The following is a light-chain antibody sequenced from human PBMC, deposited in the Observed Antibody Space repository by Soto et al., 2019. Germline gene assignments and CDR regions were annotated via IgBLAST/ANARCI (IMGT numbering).Light chain of an antibody. J-gene: IGKJ4*01. CDR3: QQSHSSPLS. CDR1: PNIDNY. CDR2: SAS. V-gene: IGKV1-39*01. Sequence: DIQMTQSPPSLSASVGDRVTISCRASPNIDNYLNWYQQNRGKAPKLLIFSASSLQIGVPSRFSGSRSGTDFTLTINDLQPEDFATYYCQQSHSSPLSFGGGTKVQIK.